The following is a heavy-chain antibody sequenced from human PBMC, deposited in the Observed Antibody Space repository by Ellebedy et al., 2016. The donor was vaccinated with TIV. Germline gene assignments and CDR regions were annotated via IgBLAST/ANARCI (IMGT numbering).Heavy chain of an antibody. V-gene: IGHV3-48*02. CDR2: MSSSSSRV. CDR1: GLTFSSYN. D-gene: IGHD6-19*01. Sequence: PGGSLRLSCAASGLTFSSYNMNWVRQAPGKGLEWVSKMSSSSSRVYYADSVKGRFTISRDNAKNSLYLQMNSLRDEDTAVYYCAVGISSGYWGQGTLVTVSS. CDR3: AVGISSGY. J-gene: IGHJ4*02.